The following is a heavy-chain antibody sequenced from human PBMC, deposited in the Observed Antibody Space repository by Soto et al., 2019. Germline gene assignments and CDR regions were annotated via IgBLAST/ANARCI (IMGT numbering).Heavy chain of an antibody. Sequence: GGSLRLSCAASGFTYSCYAMTWVRQAPGKGLEWVSAIGRGGISTHYADSVKGRFSISKDNSKNTLSLQMNSLRVEDTAIYYCAKSFSEYSSGPFDYWGQGTPVTVSS. J-gene: IGHJ4*02. CDR3: AKSFSEYSSGPFDY. V-gene: IGHV3-23*01. D-gene: IGHD6-19*01. CDR1: GFTYSCYA. CDR2: IGRGGIST.